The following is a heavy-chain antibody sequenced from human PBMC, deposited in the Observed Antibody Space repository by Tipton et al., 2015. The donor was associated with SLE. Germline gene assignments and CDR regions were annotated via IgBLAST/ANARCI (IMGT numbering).Heavy chain of an antibody. Sequence: TLSLTCTVSGGSISSSSYYWSWIRQPPGKGLEWVGYIYYSGSTNYNPSLKSRVTISVDTSKNQFSLKLSSVTAADTAVYYCARDPSSPAYNWFDPWGQGTLVTVSS. V-gene: IGHV4-61*01. D-gene: IGHD6-13*01. J-gene: IGHJ5*02. CDR2: IYYSGST. CDR3: ARDPSSPAYNWFDP. CDR1: GGSISSSSYY.